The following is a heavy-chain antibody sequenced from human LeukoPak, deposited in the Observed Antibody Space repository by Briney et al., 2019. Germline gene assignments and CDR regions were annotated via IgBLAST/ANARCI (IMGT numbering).Heavy chain of an antibody. Sequence: SETLSVTCTVSGGSISGYYWNWIRQPAGKGLEWIGRVYTTERTNYNPSLKSRVTMSVDTSKTQFSMKLMSVNAADTAVYYCARGAVALYYFACWGQGTLVTVSS. V-gene: IGHV4-4*07. CDR3: ARGAVALYYFAC. J-gene: IGHJ4*02. D-gene: IGHD6-19*01. CDR1: GGSISGYY. CDR2: VYTTERT.